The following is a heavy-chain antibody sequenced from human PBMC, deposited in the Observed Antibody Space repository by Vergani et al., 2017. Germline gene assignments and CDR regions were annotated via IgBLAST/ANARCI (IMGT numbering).Heavy chain of an antibody. CDR1: GFTFSSYW. CDR3: AREGYCSGGSCYFPGMDV. J-gene: IGHJ6*02. Sequence: EVQLVESGGGLVQPGGSLRLSCAASGFTFSSYWMSSVRQAPGKGLEWVANIKQDGSEKYYVDSVKGRFTISRDNAKNSLYLQMNSLRAEDTAVYYCAREGYCSGGSCYFPGMDVWGQGTTVTVSS. V-gene: IGHV3-7*03. CDR2: IKQDGSEK. D-gene: IGHD2-15*01.